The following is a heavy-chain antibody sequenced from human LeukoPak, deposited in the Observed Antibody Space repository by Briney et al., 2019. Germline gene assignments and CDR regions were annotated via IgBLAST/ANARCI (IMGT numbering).Heavy chain of an antibody. CDR2: IHYSGST. Sequence: SETLSLTCTVSGGSISSSSYYWGWIRQPPGKGLEWIGSIHYSGSTNYNPSLKSRVTISVDTSKNQFSLKLSSVTAADTAVYYCAGRSRSGWYYDYWGQGTLVTVSS. CDR3: AGRSRSGWYYDY. J-gene: IGHJ4*02. CDR1: GGSISSSSYY. D-gene: IGHD6-19*01. V-gene: IGHV4-39*07.